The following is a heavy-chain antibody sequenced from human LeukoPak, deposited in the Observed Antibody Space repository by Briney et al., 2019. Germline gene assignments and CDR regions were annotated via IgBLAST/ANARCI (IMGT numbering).Heavy chain of an antibody. J-gene: IGHJ4*02. CDR1: GGSISSGDYY. CDR2: ISGSGGST. V-gene: IGHV3-23*01. Sequence: LSLTCTVSGGSISSGDYYWSWIRQPPGKGLEWVSAISGSGGSTYYADSVKGRFTISRDNSKNTLYLQMNSLRAEDTAVYYCAKGLRGTVIVEELRFDYWGQGTLVTVSS. CDR3: AKGLRGTVIVEELRFDY. D-gene: IGHD3-22*01.